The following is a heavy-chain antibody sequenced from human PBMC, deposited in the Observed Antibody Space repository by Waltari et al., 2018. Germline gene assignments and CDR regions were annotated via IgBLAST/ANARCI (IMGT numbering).Heavy chain of an antibody. CDR2: ISYDGSNK. J-gene: IGHJ3*02. Sequence: QVQLVESGGGVVQPGRSLRLSCAASGFTFSSYAMHWVRQAPGKGLEWVAVISYDGSNKYYADSVKGRFTISRDNSKNTLYLQMNSLRAEDTAVYYCARGDMAAFDIWGQGTMVTVSS. CDR3: ARGDMAAFDI. V-gene: IGHV3-30*01. CDR1: GFTFSSYA.